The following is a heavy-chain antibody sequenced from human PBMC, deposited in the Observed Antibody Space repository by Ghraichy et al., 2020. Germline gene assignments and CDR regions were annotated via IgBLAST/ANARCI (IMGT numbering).Heavy chain of an antibody. CDR3: ARGPEWLVRYRFDY. J-gene: IGHJ4*02. CDR1: GGSFSGYY. Sequence: SETLSLTCAVYGGSFSGYYWSWIRQPPGKGLEWIGEINHSGSTNYNPSLKSRVTISVDTSKNQFSLKLSSVTAADTAVYYCARGPEWLVRYRFDYWGQGTLVTVSS. D-gene: IGHD6-19*01. CDR2: INHSGST. V-gene: IGHV4-34*01.